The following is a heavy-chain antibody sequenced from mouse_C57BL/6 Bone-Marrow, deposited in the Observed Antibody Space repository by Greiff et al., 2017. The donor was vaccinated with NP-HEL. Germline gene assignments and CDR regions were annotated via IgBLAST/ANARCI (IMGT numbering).Heavy chain of an antibody. V-gene: IGHV1-5*01. Sequence: VQLQQSGTVLARPGASVKMSCKTSGYTFTSYWMHWVKQRPGQGLEWIGAIYPGNSDTSYNQKFKGKAKLTAVTSASTAYMELSSLTNEDSAVYYCTRSNYPYWYFDVWGTGTTVTVSS. CDR1: GYTFTSYW. CDR2: IYPGNSDT. CDR3: TRSNYPYWYFDV. J-gene: IGHJ1*03. D-gene: IGHD2-5*01.